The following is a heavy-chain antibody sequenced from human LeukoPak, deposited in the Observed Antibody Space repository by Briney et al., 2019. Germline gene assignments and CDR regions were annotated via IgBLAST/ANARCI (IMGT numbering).Heavy chain of an antibody. CDR1: GFTFSSYS. CDR3: ARAPIEWELLGGYYFDY. J-gene: IGHJ4*02. CDR2: ISSSGSTI. Sequence: GGSLRLSCAASGFTFSSYSMNWVRQAPGKGLEWVSYISSSGSTIYYADSVKGRFTISRDNAKNSLYLQMNSLRAEDTAVYYCARAPIEWELLGGYYFDYWGQGTLVTVSS. D-gene: IGHD1-26*01. V-gene: IGHV3-48*04.